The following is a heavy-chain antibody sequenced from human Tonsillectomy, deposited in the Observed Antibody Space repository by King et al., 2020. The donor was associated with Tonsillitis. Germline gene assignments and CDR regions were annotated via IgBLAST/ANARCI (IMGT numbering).Heavy chain of an antibody. J-gene: IGHJ3*02. CDR2: INPSTGAT. CDR3: ARMNYDSAFEI. Sequence: VQLVESGAEVRKPGASLKVSCKASGYTFSGYYMHWVRQAPGQGLEWMGWINPSTGATRYAQKFQGRVTMTRDTSISTAYMELSRLRSDDTAVYFCARMNYDSAFEIWGQGTMVTVSS. D-gene: IGHD5-12*01. CDR1: GYTFSGYY. V-gene: IGHV1-2*02.